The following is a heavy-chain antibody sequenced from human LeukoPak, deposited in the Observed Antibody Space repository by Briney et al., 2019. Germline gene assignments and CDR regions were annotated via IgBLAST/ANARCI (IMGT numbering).Heavy chain of an antibody. CDR1: GFTFGSYS. D-gene: IGHD3-3*01. Sequence: GGSLRLSCAASGFTFGSYSMNWVRQAPGKGLEWVSSISSSTSYIYYADSVKGRFTISRDNAKNSLYLQMNSLRAEDTAVYYCARDRVRFLEWSAFVDYYYYYYMDVWGKGTTVTVSS. J-gene: IGHJ6*03. CDR2: ISSSTSYI. CDR3: ARDRVRFLEWSAFVDYYYYYYMDV. V-gene: IGHV3-21*01.